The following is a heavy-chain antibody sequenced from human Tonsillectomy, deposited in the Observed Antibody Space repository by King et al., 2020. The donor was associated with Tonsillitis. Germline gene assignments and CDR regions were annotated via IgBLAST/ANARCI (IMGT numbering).Heavy chain of an antibody. CDR3: ASCSGWYTGDYFDY. V-gene: IGHV3-23*04. J-gene: IGHJ4*02. CDR2: VSSIGDKT. Sequence: VQLVESGGGLEQPGGSLRLSCAASGFPFSSYAMSWGRQAPGKGLGWVFTVSSIGDKTIYADSVKGRFTISRDNSKNTMYLQMNSLRAEDTAVYYCASCSGWYTGDYFDYWGQGTLVTVSS. D-gene: IGHD6-19*01. CDR1: GFPFSSYA.